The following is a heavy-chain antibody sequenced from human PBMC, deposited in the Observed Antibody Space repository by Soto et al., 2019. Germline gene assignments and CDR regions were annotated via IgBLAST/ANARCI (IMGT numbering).Heavy chain of an antibody. V-gene: IGHV1-69*13. D-gene: IGHD3-22*01. J-gene: IGHJ4*02. CDR2: IIPIFGTA. CDR3: ARDRSLARWWLLSY. CDR1: GGTFSSYA. Sequence: SVKVSCKAPGGTFSSYAISWVPQAPGQGLEWVGGIIPIFGTADYAQKFQGRVTITADESTSTAYMELSSLRSEDTAVYYCARDRSLARWWLLSYWGQGXLVTV.